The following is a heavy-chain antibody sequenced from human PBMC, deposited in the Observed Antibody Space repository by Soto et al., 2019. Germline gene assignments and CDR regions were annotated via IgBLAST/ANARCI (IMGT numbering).Heavy chain of an antibody. V-gene: IGHV4-4*02. CDR1: GGSITHDNW. Sequence: QVQLQESGPGLVKPSETLSLTCAVSGGSITHDNWWNWARPPPGKGLEWIGEISHSGTTNYNPSLKSRVTVSVDMSKNQLSLKLTSVTAADTAVYYCAKDHTGADAFDIWGQGIMVTVSS. CDR2: ISHSGTT. D-gene: IGHD7-27*01. CDR3: AKDHTGADAFDI. J-gene: IGHJ3*02.